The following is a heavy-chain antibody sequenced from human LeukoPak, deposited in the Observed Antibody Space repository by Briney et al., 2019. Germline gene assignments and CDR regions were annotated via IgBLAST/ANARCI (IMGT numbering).Heavy chain of an antibody. CDR2: IYSSGNT. D-gene: IGHD6-13*01. Sequence: SETLSLTCTVSGGPISSYYWSWIRQPAGKGLEWIGRIYSSGNTNYNPSLKSRVTMSIDTSKKQFSLNLSSVTAADTAVYYCAAYQQQLAFDYWGQGTLVTVSS. CDR1: GGPISSYY. CDR3: AAYQQQLAFDY. J-gene: IGHJ4*02. V-gene: IGHV4-4*07.